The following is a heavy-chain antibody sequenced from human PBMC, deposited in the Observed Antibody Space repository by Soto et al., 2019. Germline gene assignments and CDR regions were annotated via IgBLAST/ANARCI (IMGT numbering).Heavy chain of an antibody. V-gene: IGHV4-30-2*01. Sequence: SETLSLTCAVSGGSISSGGYSWSWIRQPPGKGLEWIGYIYHSGSTYYNPSLKSRVTISVDRSKNQFSLKLSSVTAADTAVYYCAAGGGLPRYYWGEGTLVTGSS. D-gene: IGHD5-12*01. CDR3: AAGGGLPRYY. CDR2: IYHSGST. J-gene: IGHJ4*02. CDR1: GGSISSGGYS.